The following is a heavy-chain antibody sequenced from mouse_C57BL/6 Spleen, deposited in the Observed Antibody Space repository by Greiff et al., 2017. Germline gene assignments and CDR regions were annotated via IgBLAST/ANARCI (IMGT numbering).Heavy chain of an antibody. CDR3: ARDSSGPYYFDY. V-gene: IGHV1-80*01. CDR1: GYAFSSYW. CDR2: IYPGDGDT. Sequence: VQLQQSGAELVKPGASVKISCKASGYAFSSYWMNWVKQRPGKGLEWIGQIYPGDGDTNYNGKFKGKATLTADKSSSTAYMQLSSLTSEVSAVYVCARDSSGPYYFDYWGQGTTLTVSS. D-gene: IGHD3-2*02. J-gene: IGHJ2*01.